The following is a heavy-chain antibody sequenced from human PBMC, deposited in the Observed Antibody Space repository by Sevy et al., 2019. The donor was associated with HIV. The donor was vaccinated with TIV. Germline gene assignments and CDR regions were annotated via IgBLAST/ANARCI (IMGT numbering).Heavy chain of an antibody. CDR1: GFTVSSNY. V-gene: IGHV3-53*01. CDR3: ARANVDTAMATLWYYYYGMDV. CDR2: IYSGGST. J-gene: IGHJ6*02. D-gene: IGHD5-18*01. Sequence: VGSLRLSCAASGFTVSSNYMSWVRQAPGKGLEWVSVIYSGGSTYYADSVKDRFTISRDNSKNTLYLRMNSLRAEDTAVYYCARANVDTAMATLWYYYYGMDVWGQGTTVTVSS.